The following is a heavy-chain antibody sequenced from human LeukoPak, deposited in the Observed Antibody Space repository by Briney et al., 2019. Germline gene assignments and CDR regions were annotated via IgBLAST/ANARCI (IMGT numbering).Heavy chain of an antibody. J-gene: IGHJ3*02. CDR3: AKSLLTTATGTGRASDI. V-gene: IGHV3-23*01. CDR2: MSAGGDGT. D-gene: IGHD1-1*01. CDR1: TFSFSEYP. Sequence: GGSLRLFFAASTFSFSEYPMGWVRQAPGKGLEWVSGMSAGGDGTYYADPVKGRFTISRDNSKNTLFLQMNSLRAEDTAKYYCAKSLLTTATGTGRASDIWGQGTMVTVSS.